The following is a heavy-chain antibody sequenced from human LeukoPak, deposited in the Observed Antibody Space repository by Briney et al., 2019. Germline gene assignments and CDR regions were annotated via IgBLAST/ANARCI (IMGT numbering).Heavy chain of an antibody. D-gene: IGHD1-1*01. V-gene: IGHV5-51*01. CDR3: ARYYSWNDGKNWFDP. J-gene: IGHJ5*02. CDR1: GYSFTSYW. Sequence: GESLKISCKGSGYSFTSYWIGWVRQMPGKGLEGMGIIYPGDSDTRYSPSFQGQVTISADKSISNSYLQWSTLKASDTAMYYCARYYSWNDGKNWFDPWGQGTLVTVSS. CDR2: IYPGDSDT.